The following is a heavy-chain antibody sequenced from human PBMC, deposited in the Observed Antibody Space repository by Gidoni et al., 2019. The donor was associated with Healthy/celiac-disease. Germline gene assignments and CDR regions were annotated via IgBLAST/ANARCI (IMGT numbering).Heavy chain of an antibody. CDR1: GFTFSRYW. J-gene: IGHJ6*02. CDR3: ARVDSGYDLYYYYYYGMDV. Sequence: EVQLVESGGGLVQPGGSLRLSCAASGFTFSRYWMHWVRQAPGKGLVWVSRINSDGSSTSYADSVKGRFTISRDNAKNTLYLQMNSLRAEDTAVYYCARVDSGYDLYYYYYYGMDVWGQGTTVTVSS. V-gene: IGHV3-74*01. CDR2: INSDGSST. D-gene: IGHD5-12*01.